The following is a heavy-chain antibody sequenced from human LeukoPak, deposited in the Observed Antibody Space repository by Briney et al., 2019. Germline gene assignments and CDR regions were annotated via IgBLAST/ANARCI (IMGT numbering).Heavy chain of an antibody. J-gene: IGHJ6*03. Sequence: PSETLSLTCNVSGNSMNKYQWSWIRQPPGKGLERIGNIYTSGITNYNPSLKRRVTISVDTSKSQLSLKLRSVTAADTAVYYCARRVHMDVWGKGTTVTVSS. CDR2: IYTSGIT. CDR1: GNSMNKYQ. V-gene: IGHV4-4*09. CDR3: ARRVHMDV.